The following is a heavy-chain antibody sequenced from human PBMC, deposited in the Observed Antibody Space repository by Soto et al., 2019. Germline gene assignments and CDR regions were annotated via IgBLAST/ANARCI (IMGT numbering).Heavy chain of an antibody. CDR3: AKVGDGGSGYYYYYMDV. V-gene: IGHV3-23*01. CDR1: EFTFRSYA. Sequence: GGSLRLSCAASEFTFRSYAMSWVRQAPGKGLEWVSAISGSGGSTYYVDSVKGRFTISRDNSKNTLFLQMNSLRVEDTAVYYCAKVGDGGSGYYYYYMDVWGKGTTVTVSS. J-gene: IGHJ6*03. D-gene: IGHD3-10*01. CDR2: ISGSGGST.